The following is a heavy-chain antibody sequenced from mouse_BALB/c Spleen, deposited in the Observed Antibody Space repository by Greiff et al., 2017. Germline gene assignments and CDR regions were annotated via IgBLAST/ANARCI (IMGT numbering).Heavy chain of an antibody. CDR3: ARDRDMDY. J-gene: IGHJ4*01. CDR1: GYTFTSYW. CDR2: INPSTGYT. V-gene: IGHV1-7*01. Sequence: VQLVESGAELAKPGASVKMSCKASGYTFTSYWMHWVKQRPGQGLEWIGYINPSTGYTEYNQKFKDKATLTADKSSSTAYMQLSRLTSEDAGVYYCARDRDMDYWGQGTPLTVSS. D-gene: IGHD2-14*01.